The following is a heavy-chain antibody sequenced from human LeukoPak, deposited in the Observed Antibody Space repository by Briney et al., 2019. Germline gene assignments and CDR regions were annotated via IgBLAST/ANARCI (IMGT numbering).Heavy chain of an antibody. D-gene: IGHD6-13*01. J-gene: IGHJ4*02. Sequence: PSETLSLTCTVSGGSISSYYWSWIRQPPGKGLEWIGYIYYSGSTNYNPSLKSRVTISVDTSKNQFSLKLSSVTAADTAVYYCARTPTYSSSWIFDYWGQGTLATVSS. CDR2: IYYSGST. CDR3: ARTPTYSSSWIFDY. V-gene: IGHV4-59*01. CDR1: GGSISSYY.